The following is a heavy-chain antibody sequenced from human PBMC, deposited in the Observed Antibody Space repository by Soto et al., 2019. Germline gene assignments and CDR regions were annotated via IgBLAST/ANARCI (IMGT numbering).Heavy chain of an antibody. CDR1: GFTFSSYG. CDR2: ISYDGSNK. Sequence: PGGSLRLSCAASGFTFSSYGMHWVRQAPGKGLEWVAVISYDGSNKYYADSVKGRFTISRDNSKNTLYLQMNSLRAEDTAVYYCAEDTHDRRGIFDYWGQGTLVTVST. J-gene: IGHJ4*02. D-gene: IGHD3-3*01. CDR3: AEDTHDRRGIFDY. V-gene: IGHV3-30*18.